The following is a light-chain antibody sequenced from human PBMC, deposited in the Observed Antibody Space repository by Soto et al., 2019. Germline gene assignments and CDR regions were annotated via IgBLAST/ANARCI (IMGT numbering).Light chain of an antibody. CDR2: DNN. CDR1: SSNIGNNY. CDR3: GTWDSILSAVV. J-gene: IGLJ2*01. Sequence: QSVLTQPPSVSAAPGQKVTISCSGSSSNIGNNYVSWYQQLPGTAPKLLIYDNNKRPSGIPDRFSGSKSGTSATLGITGLRTGDEADYYCGTWDSILSAVVFGGGTKVTVL. V-gene: IGLV1-51*01.